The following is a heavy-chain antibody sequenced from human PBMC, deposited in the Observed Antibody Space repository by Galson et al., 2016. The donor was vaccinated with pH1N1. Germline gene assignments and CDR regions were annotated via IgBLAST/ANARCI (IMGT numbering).Heavy chain of an antibody. Sequence: SLRLSCAASGFAFNDYAVHWVRQAPGKGLEWVAIISYEGSDKYYADSVKGRFTVSRDNSKKMLCLQMNSLRAGDTALYYCAREGKRWLQCEAFDMWGQGTMVTVSS. J-gene: IGHJ3*02. CDR3: AREGKRWLQCEAFDM. CDR2: ISYEGSDK. CDR1: GFAFNDYA. V-gene: IGHV3-30*04. D-gene: IGHD5-24*01.